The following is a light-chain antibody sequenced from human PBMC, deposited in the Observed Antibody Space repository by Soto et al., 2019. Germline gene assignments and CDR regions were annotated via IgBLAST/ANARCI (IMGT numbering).Light chain of an antibody. CDR3: QQSYNTPLT. Sequence: DILMTQSPSSLSASVGDTVTITCRASQNIAGHLHWYRQRPGKAPELLIFVASILQSGVPSRFTGSGSGTLYTLVITDVQPEDFATYYCQQSYNTPLTFAGGTKVEI. CDR1: QNIAGH. J-gene: IGKJ4*01. V-gene: IGKV1-39*01. CDR2: VAS.